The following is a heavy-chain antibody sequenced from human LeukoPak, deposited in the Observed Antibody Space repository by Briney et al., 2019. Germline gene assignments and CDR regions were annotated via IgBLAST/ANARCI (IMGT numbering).Heavy chain of an antibody. CDR1: GGSISSYY. D-gene: IGHD5-18*01. J-gene: IGHJ4*02. V-gene: IGHV4-59*08. CDR2: IYYSGST. CDR3: ARQTAMAKGYYFDY. Sequence: SETLSLTCTVSGGSISSYYWSWIRQPPGKGLEWIGYIYYSGSTNYNPSLKSRVTMSVDTSKNQFSLKLSSVTAADTAVYYCARQTAMAKGYYFDYWGQGTLVTVSS.